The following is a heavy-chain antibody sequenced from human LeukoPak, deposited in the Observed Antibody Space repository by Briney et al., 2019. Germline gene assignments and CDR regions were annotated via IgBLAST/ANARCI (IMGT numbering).Heavy chain of an antibody. CDR1: GGTIGTYY. V-gene: IGHV4-59*08. CDR3: ARSPGLGCSGGSCHFDY. D-gene: IGHD2-15*01. CDR2: IYHTGTT. J-gene: IGHJ4*02. Sequence: PSETLSLTCTVSGGTIGTYYWSWIRQPPGKGLEYLGYIYHTGTTSYNPSLKCRVTISVDTSKNQFSLRLSSVTAADTALYYCARSPGLGCSGGSCHFDYWGQGMLVTVSS.